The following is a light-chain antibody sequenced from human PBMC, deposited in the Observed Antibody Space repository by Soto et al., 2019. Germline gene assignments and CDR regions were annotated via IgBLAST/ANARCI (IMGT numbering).Light chain of an antibody. CDR3: QQYTSWPLT. CDR2: GAS. V-gene: IGKV3-15*01. CDR1: QSVSSN. Sequence: EIVLTQSPGTLSLSPGERATLSCRASQSVSSNYLTWYQQKPGQAPRLLIYGASTRATGIPARFSASGFGTEFTVTISSLQSEDLAVYYCQQYTSWPLTFGGGTKVEIK. J-gene: IGKJ4*01.